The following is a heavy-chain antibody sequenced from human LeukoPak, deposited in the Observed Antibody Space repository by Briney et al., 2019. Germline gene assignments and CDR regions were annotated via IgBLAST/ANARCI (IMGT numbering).Heavy chain of an antibody. CDR3: ARGPWFGELPKSVDAFDI. Sequence: SETLSLTCAVYGWSFSGYYWSWIRQPPGKGLECIGEINHSGSTNYNPSLKSRVTISVDTSKNQFSLKLSSVTAADTAVYYCARGPWFGELPKSVDAFDIWGQGTMVTVSS. V-gene: IGHV4-34*01. D-gene: IGHD3-10*01. CDR2: INHSGST. CDR1: GWSFSGYY. J-gene: IGHJ3*02.